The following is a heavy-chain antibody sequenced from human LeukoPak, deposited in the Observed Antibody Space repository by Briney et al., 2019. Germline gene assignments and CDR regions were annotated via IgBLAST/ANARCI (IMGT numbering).Heavy chain of an antibody. CDR1: GFTFSSYA. Sequence: GGSLRLSCAASGFTFSSYAMHWVRQAPGKGLEWVAVISYDGSNKYYADSVKGRFTISRDDSKNTLYLQMSLLRAEDTAVYYCAKARGSHYGSGSYDGTDHWGQGTLVTVSS. J-gene: IGHJ4*02. CDR3: AKARGSHYGSGSYDGTDH. CDR2: ISYDGSNK. D-gene: IGHD3-10*01. V-gene: IGHV3-30-3*01.